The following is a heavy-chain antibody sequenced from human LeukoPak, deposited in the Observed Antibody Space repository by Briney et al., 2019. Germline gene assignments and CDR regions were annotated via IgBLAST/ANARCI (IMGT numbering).Heavy chain of an antibody. J-gene: IGHJ4*02. CDR1: GFTFSSYW. Sequence: GGPLRLSCAASGFTFSSYWMSWVRQAPGKGLEWLANIKQDGNEKYYVDSVKGRFTNSRDNAKNSLYLHMNSLRAEDTAVYYCARDRTPGYSYGGPFDYWGQGTLVTASS. D-gene: IGHD5-18*01. CDR2: IKQDGNEK. CDR3: ARDRTPGYSYGGPFDY. V-gene: IGHV3-7*01.